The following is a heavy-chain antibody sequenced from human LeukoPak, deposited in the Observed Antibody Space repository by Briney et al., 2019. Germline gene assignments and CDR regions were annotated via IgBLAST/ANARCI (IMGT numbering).Heavy chain of an antibody. J-gene: IGHJ3*02. CDR1: GFTFSSYS. CDR2: ISSSSSYI. D-gene: IGHD4-23*01. V-gene: IGHV3-21*01. Sequence: GGSLRLSCAASGFTFSSYSMNWVRQAPGKGLEWVSSISSSSSYIYYAASVKGRFTISRDNAKNSLYLQMNSLRAEDTAVYYCARDEGSRDYGGNPNAFDIWGQGTMVTVSS. CDR3: ARDEGSRDYGGNPNAFDI.